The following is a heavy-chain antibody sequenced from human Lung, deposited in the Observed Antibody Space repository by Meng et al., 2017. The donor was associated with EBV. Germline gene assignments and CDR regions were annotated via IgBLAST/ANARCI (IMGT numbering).Heavy chain of an antibody. J-gene: IGHJ4*02. CDR1: GGPFSTYT. CDR3: ARGRGNQPLFDF. D-gene: IGHD2/OR15-2a*01. CDR2: LIPVLNKA. Sequence: QVKLVQSGAEGKKPGSSVKVACKTSGGPFSTYTFSWVRQAPGQGLEWMGGLIPVLNKAKSAPRFQDRVTFTADETTTTAYMELSSLTFEDTAVYFCARGRGNQPLFDFWGQGTLVTVPS. V-gene: IGHV1-69*16.